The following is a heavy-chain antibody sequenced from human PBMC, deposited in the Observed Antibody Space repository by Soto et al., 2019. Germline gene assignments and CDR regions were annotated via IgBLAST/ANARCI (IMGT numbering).Heavy chain of an antibody. D-gene: IGHD3-3*01. J-gene: IGHJ4*02. Sequence: QVQLVESGGGVVQPGRSLRLSCAASGFTFSSYAMHWVRQAPRKGQEWVAVISYDGSKTYYADSVKGRVTIPRDKSKNTLYLQMTRLRAEDTAVYYCARVGYDFCIDYWAQGTLVTVSS. CDR3: ARVGYDFCIDY. CDR2: ISYDGSKT. CDR1: GFTFSSYA. V-gene: IGHV3-30-3*01.